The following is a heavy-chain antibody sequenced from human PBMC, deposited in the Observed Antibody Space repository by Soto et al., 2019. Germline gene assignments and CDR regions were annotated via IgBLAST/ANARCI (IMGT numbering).Heavy chain of an antibody. J-gene: IGHJ4*02. V-gene: IGHV1-18*01. D-gene: IGHD3-22*01. CDR3: ARDRERTYYDSSGYYYDGSGY. Sequence: ASVKVSCKASGYTFTSYGISWVRQAPGQGLEWMGWISAYNGNTNYAQKLQGRVTMTTDTSTSTAYMELRSLRSDDTAVYYCARDRERTYYDSSGYYYDGSGYWGQGTLVTVSS. CDR2: ISAYNGNT. CDR1: GYTFTSYG.